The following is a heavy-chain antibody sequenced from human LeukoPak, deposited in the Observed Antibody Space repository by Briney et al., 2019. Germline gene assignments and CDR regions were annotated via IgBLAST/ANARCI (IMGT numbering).Heavy chain of an antibody. Sequence: GESLKISCKGSGYSFPIYWIGWVRQMPGKGLEWMGIIYPGDSDTRYSPSFQGQITISADKSISTVYLQWSSLKASDTAMYYCARRSTYGSGTNYLFDYWGQGTLVTVSS. CDR1: GYSFPIYW. CDR2: IYPGDSDT. V-gene: IGHV5-51*01. D-gene: IGHD3-10*01. CDR3: ARRSTYGSGTNYLFDY. J-gene: IGHJ4*02.